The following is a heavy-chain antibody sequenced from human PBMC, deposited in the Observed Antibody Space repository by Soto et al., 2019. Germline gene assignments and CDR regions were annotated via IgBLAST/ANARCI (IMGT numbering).Heavy chain of an antibody. Sequence: EVHLLESGGGWVQPGGSLRLSCAASGFTFSSYAMSWVRQAPGKGLEWVSAISGSGGSTYYADSVKGRFTISRDNHNNTLHLQMTNLRAEDPAVYYCGKDVGGKSGSDYWGQGTLVTLSS. CDR1: GFTFSSYA. V-gene: IGHV3-23*01. J-gene: IGHJ4*02. D-gene: IGHD3-10*01. CDR2: ISGSGGST. CDR3: GKDVGGKSGSDY.